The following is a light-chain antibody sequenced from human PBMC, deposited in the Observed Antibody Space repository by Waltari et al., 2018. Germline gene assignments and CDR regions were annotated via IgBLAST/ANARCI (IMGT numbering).Light chain of an antibody. J-gene: IGKJ3*01. Sequence: EIVLTQSPGTLSLSPGERATLSCRASQSVSSSYLAWYQQKPGQAPRLLIYGASSRATGSPDRFSGSGSGTDCTLTISRLEPEDFAVYYCQQYGSSPPFTFGPGTKVDIK. CDR3: QQYGSSPPFT. CDR2: GAS. V-gene: IGKV3-20*01. CDR1: QSVSSSY.